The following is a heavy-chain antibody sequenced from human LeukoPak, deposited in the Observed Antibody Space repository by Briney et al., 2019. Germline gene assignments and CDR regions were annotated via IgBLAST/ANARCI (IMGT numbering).Heavy chain of an antibody. CDR1: GFTFSSYA. D-gene: IGHD3-22*01. CDR3: AREGGITVIVVAALDY. J-gene: IGHJ4*02. Sequence: GGSLRLSCAASGFTFSSYAMHWVRQAPGKGLEWVAVISYDGSNKYYADSVKGRFTISRDNSKNTLYLQMNSLRAEDTAVYYCAREGGITVIVVAALDYWGQGTLVTVSS. CDR2: ISYDGSNK. V-gene: IGHV3-30-3*01.